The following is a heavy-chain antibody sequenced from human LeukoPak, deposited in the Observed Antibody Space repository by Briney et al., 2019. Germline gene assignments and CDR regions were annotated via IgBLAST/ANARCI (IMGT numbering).Heavy chain of an antibody. CDR2: ISSDGSST. J-gene: IGHJ4*02. Sequence: GGSLRLSCAASGFTLSSYWKHWVRQAPGKGRVWVSRISSDGSSTSYADSVKGRFTISRDNAKNTLYLQINSLSAEDTAVYYCARARLGYGDTVDSWGQGTLVTVSS. CDR1: GFTLSSYW. V-gene: IGHV3-74*01. CDR3: ARARLGYGDTVDS. D-gene: IGHD4-17*01.